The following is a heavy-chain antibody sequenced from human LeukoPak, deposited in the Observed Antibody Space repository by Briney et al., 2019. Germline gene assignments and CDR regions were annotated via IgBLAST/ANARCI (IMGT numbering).Heavy chain of an antibody. CDR2: IYYSGST. Sequence: SETLSLTCTVSGGSISSSSYYWGWIRQPPGKGLEWIGSIYYSGSTYYNPSLKSRVTISVDTSKNQFSLKLSSVTAADTAVYYCARFAYDSSGYDAFDIWGQGTMVTVSS. D-gene: IGHD3-22*01. V-gene: IGHV4-39*01. CDR3: ARFAYDSSGYDAFDI. J-gene: IGHJ3*02. CDR1: GGSISSSSYY.